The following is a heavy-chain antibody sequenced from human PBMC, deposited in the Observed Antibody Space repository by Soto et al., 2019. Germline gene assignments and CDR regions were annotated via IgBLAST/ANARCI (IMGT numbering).Heavy chain of an antibody. Sequence: GESLKISCKGSGYTFTSYWIGWVRQMPGKGLEWMGIIYPGDSDTRYSPSFQGQVTISADKSITTAYLQWGSLKASDTAMYYCARGGYSGDYYFDYWGQGTLVTVSS. CDR3: ARGGYSGDYYFDY. CDR2: IYPGDSDT. CDR1: GYTFTSYW. D-gene: IGHD4-4*01. V-gene: IGHV5-51*01. J-gene: IGHJ4*02.